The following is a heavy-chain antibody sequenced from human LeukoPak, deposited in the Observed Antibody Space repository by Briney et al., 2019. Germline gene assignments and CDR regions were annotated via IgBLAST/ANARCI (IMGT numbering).Heavy chain of an antibody. Sequence: ASVKVSCKASGGTFSSYAIRWVRQAPGQGLEWMGGVIPIFGTANYAQKFQGRVTITADESTSTAYMELSSLRSEDTAVYYCARGKQQLVKAYYYYMDVWGKGTTVTVSS. D-gene: IGHD6-13*01. V-gene: IGHV1-69*01. CDR1: GGTFSSYA. CDR3: ARGKQQLVKAYYYYMDV. J-gene: IGHJ6*03. CDR2: VIPIFGTA.